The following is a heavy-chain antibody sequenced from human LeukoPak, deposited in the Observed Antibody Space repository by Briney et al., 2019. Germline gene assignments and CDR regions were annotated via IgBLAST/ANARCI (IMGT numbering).Heavy chain of an antibody. D-gene: IGHD5-12*01. CDR2: IYYSGST. Sequence: SETLSLTCTVSGGSISSYYWSWIRQPPGKGLEWIGYIYYSGSTNYNPSLKSRVTISVDTSKNQFSLKLGSVTAADTAVYYCAREGRDGYNYRAHYFDYWGQGTLVTVSS. J-gene: IGHJ4*02. CDR1: GGSISSYY. V-gene: IGHV4-59*01. CDR3: AREGRDGYNYRAHYFDY.